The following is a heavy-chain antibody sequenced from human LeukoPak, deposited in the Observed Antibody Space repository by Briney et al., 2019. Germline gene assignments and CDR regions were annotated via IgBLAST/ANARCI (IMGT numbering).Heavy chain of an antibody. CDR2: IRYDGSNK. J-gene: IGHJ4*02. D-gene: IGHD2-15*01. V-gene: IGHV3-30*02. CDR3: AKDETVVAATPGYFDY. Sequence: GGSLRLPCAASGFTFSSYGMHWVRQAPGKGLEWVAFIRYDGSNKYYADSVKGRFTISRDNSKNTLYLQMNSLRAEDTAVYYCAKDETVVAATPGYFDYWGQGTLVTVSS. CDR1: GFTFSSYG.